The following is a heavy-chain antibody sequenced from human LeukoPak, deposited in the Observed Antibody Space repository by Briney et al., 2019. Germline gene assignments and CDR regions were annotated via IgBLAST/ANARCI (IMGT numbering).Heavy chain of an antibody. J-gene: IGHJ4*02. V-gene: IGHV4-34*01. Sequence: RQPPXXXLEWIGEINHSGSTNYNPSLKSRVTISVDTSKNQFSLKLSSVTAADTAVYYCARLLATRIDYWGQGTLVTVSS. CDR3: ARLLATRIDY. D-gene: IGHD2-15*01. CDR2: INHSGST.